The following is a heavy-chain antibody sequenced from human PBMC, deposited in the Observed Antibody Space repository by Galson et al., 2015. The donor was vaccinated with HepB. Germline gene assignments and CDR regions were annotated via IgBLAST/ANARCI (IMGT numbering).Heavy chain of an antibody. CDR3: ATDVNPRLRYFDRIETSSYYGVDV. J-gene: IGHJ6*02. V-gene: IGHV3-43*01. CDR2: ISWDGART. Sequence: SLRLSCAASGFNFDDFTMHWVRQAPGKGLEWVSLISWDGARTYCADSMKGRFTISRDNNKNSLFLHMSSLRTGDTALYYCATDVNPRLRYFDRIETSSYYGVDVWGHGTTVTVSS. CDR1: GFNFDDFT. D-gene: IGHD3-9*01.